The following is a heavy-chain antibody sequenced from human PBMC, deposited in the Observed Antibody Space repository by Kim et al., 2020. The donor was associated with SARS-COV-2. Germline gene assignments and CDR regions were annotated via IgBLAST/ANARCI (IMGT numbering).Heavy chain of an antibody. Sequence: ADSVRCRFTISRDNSKNTLYLQMNSWRAEDTAVYYCASDSSGYQSGWFDPWGQGTLVTVSS. D-gene: IGHD3-22*01. V-gene: IGHV3-33*01. J-gene: IGHJ5*02. CDR3: ASDSSGYQSGWFDP.